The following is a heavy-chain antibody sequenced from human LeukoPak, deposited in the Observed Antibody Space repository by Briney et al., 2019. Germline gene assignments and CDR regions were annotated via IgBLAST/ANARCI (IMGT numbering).Heavy chain of an antibody. CDR2: IYTRGST. V-gene: IGHV4-4*07. D-gene: IGHD1-26*01. J-gene: IGHJ6*03. CDR1: GGSISSYY. CDR3: ARAVGGPSGATHYYYYSMDV. Sequence: SETLSLTCTVSGGSISSYYWSWIRQPAGKGLEWIGRIYTRGSTNYNPSLKSRVTMSIETSKNQLSLKLTSVTAADTAVYYCARAVGGPSGATHYYYYSMDVWGKGTTVTVSS.